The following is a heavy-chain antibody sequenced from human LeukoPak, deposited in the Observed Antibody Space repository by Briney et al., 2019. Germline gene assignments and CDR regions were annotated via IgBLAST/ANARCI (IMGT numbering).Heavy chain of an antibody. V-gene: IGHV4-59*12. J-gene: IGHJ4*02. CDR1: GGSISSYY. D-gene: IGHD3-22*01. CDR3: ARGPPYYYDSSGYYLY. CDR2: IYYSGST. Sequence: SESLSLTCTVSGGSISSYYWSWIRQPPGKGLEWIGYIYYSGSTNYNPSLKSRVTISVDTSKNQFSLKLSSVTAADTAVYYCARGPPYYYDSSGYYLYWGQGTLVTVSS.